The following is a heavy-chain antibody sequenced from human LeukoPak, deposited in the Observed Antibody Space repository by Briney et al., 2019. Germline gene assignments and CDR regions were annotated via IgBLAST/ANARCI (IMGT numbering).Heavy chain of an antibody. CDR3: ARDWPDGLIDY. V-gene: IGHV1-69*04. D-gene: IGHD3-10*01. Sequence: GASVKVSFKASGGTFSSYAISWVRQAPGQGLEWMGRIIPILGIANYAQKFQGRVTITADKSTSTAYMELSSLRSEDTAVYYCARDWPDGLIDYWGQGTLVTVSS. J-gene: IGHJ4*02. CDR2: IIPILGIA. CDR1: GGTFSSYA.